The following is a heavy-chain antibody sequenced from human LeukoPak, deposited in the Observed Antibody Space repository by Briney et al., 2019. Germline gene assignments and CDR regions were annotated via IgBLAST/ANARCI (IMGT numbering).Heavy chain of an antibody. CDR1: GNSFVDNY. J-gene: IGHJ5*02. CDR2: IYYSGST. CDR3: AREFYGVLGALPYNWFDP. V-gene: IGHV4-59*01. D-gene: IGHD3-16*01. Sequence: AETLSLTCTVAGNSFVDNYWSWFRRPPGKGLGWSGYIYYSGSTNYNPSLKSRVTISVDTSKNQFSLKLSSVTAADTAVYYCAREFYGVLGALPYNWFDPWGQGTLVTVSS.